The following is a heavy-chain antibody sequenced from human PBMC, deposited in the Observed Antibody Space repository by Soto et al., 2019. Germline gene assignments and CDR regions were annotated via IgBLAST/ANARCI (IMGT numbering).Heavy chain of an antibody. Sequence: SVKVSCKASGGTFSSYAISWLRQAPGQGLEWMGGIIPIFGTANYAQKFQGRVTITADESTSTAYMELSSLRSEDTAVYYCARGSEMATKNFDYWGRGTLVTVSS. D-gene: IGHD5-12*01. CDR3: ARGSEMATKNFDY. CDR1: GGTFSSYA. V-gene: IGHV1-69*13. J-gene: IGHJ4*02. CDR2: IIPIFGTA.